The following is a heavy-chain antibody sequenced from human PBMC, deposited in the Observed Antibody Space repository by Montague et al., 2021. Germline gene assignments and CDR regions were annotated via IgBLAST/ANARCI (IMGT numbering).Heavy chain of an antibody. J-gene: IGHJ4*02. CDR2: LYDSGDT. CDR1: SGSISSFS. Sequence: SETLSLTCIVSSGSISSFSWAWIWQAPGKALEWIGHLYDSGDTYYNPSLHSRLTFSLDTSRNQFFLRLTSVTAADSAVYYCEWRGRPMGRDHFDYWGQGTLVTVSS. CDR3: EWRGRPMGRDHFDY. V-gene: IGHV4-59*03. D-gene: IGHD1-1*01.